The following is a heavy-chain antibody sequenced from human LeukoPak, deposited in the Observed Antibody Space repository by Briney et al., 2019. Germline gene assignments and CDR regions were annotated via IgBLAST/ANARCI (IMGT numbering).Heavy chain of an antibody. CDR2: IYDRGPA. D-gene: IGHD3-9*01. Sequence: SQTLSLTCTVSGYAITSGGFSWNWIRQPPGKGLEWIGCIYDRGPAYYNPSLKSRFTISVDRPKNQFFLNVTSLTAADTAVYYCARDSIAGYSLSWWGQGTLVTVSS. CDR3: ARDSIAGYSLSW. J-gene: IGHJ4*02. V-gene: IGHV4-30-2*01. CDR1: GYAITSGGFS.